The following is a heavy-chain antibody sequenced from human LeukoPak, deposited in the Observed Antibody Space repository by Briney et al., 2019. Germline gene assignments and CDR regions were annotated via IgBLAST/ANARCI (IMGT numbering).Heavy chain of an antibody. CDR3: AKDGFCSGASCYPNHFDP. CDR1: GFTFNNYG. J-gene: IGHJ5*02. CDR2: ISNDGSNK. V-gene: IGHV3-30*18. D-gene: IGHD2-2*01. Sequence: GGSLRLSCAASGFTFNNYGMHWVRQAPGKGLEWVALISNDGSNKYYADSVKGRFTISRHNSKNTLDLQMNSLRAEDTAVYYCAKDGFCSGASCYPNHFDPWGQGTLVTVSS.